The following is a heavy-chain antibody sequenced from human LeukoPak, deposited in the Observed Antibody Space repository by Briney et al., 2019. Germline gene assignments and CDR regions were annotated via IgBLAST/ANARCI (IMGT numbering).Heavy chain of an antibody. Sequence: SETLSLTCSVSGGSISSYYWSWIRQPPGKGLEYIGNVHDSGSTNYNPSLKSRVTISIDTSKNQFSLKLSSVAAADTAVYYCARVGSYCMDVWGKGSTVTVSS. D-gene: IGHD1-26*01. V-gene: IGHV4-59*01. J-gene: IGHJ6*03. CDR3: ARVGSYCMDV. CDR1: GGSISSYY. CDR2: VHDSGST.